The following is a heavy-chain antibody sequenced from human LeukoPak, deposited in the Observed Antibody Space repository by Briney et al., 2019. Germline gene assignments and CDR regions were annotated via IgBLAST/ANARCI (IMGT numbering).Heavy chain of an antibody. D-gene: IGHD6-19*01. CDR3: TRDQWLVRSRYMDV. CDR2: ISYDGSNK. J-gene: IGHJ6*03. V-gene: IGHV3-30*04. CDR1: GFTFSSYA. Sequence: PGGSLRLSCAASGFTFSSYAMHWVRQAPGKGLEWVAVISYDGSNKYYADSVKGRFTISRDNSKNTVYLQMNSLRAEDTAVYYCTRDQWLVRSRYMDVWGKGTTVTVSS.